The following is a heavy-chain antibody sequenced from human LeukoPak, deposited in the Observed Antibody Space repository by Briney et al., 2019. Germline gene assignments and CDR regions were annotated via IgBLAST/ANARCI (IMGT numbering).Heavy chain of an antibody. V-gene: IGHV4-34*01. D-gene: IGHD2-2*02. CDR2: INHSGST. CDR1: GGSFSGYY. CDR3: ASRDHCSSTSCYTWGGWFDP. Sequence: SETLSLTCAVYGGSFSGYYWSWIRQPPGKGLEWIGEINHSGSTNYNPSLKSRVTISVDTSKNQFSLKLSSVTAADTAVYYCASRDHCSSTSCYTWGGWFDPWGQGTLVTVSS. J-gene: IGHJ5*02.